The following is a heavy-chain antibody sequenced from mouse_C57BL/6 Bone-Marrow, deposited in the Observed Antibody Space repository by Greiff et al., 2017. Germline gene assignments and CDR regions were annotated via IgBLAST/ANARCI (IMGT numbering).Heavy chain of an antibody. V-gene: IGHV1-82*01. CDR1: GYAFSSSW. J-gene: IGHJ4*01. CDR2: IYPGDGDT. D-gene: IGHD3-3*01. CDR3: ASSGTSAMDY. Sequence: QVQLQQSGPELVKPGASVKISCKASGYAFSSSWMNWVKQRPGKGLEWIGRIYPGDGDTNYNGKFKGKATLTADKSSSTAYMQLSSLTSEDSAVYFCASSGTSAMDYGGQGTSVTVSS.